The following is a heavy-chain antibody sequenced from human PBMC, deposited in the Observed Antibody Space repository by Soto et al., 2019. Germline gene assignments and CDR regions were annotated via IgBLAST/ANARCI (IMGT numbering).Heavy chain of an antibody. D-gene: IGHD6-13*01. V-gene: IGHV3-15*01. CDR3: TTEGDLIAAAGTDAFDI. Sequence: GESLKISCAASGFTFSNAWMSWVRQAPGKGLEWVGRIKSKTDGGTTDYAAPVKGRFTISRDDSKNTLYLQMNSLKTEDTAVYYCTTEGDLIAAAGTDAFDIWGQGTMVTVSS. J-gene: IGHJ3*02. CDR1: GFTFSNAW. CDR2: IKSKTDGGTT.